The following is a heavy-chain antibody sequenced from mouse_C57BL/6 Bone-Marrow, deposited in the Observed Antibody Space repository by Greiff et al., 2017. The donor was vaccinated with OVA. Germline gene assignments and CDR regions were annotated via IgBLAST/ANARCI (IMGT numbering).Heavy chain of an antibody. CDR2: IDPSDSYT. CDR3: ARNSITTVVATFYWYFDV. D-gene: IGHD1-1*01. CDR1: GYTFTSYW. V-gene: IGHV1-50*01. J-gene: IGHJ1*03. Sequence: QVQLKESGAELVKPGASVKLSCKASGYTFTSYWMQWVKQRPGQGLEWIGEIDPSDSYTNYNQKFKGKATLTVDTSSSTAYMQLSSLTSEDSAVYYCARNSITTVVATFYWYFDVWGTGTTVTVSS.